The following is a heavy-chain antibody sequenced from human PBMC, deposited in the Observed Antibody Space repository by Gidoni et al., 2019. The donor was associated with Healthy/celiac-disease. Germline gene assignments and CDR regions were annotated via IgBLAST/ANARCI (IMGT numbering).Heavy chain of an antibody. CDR2: ISWNSGSI. V-gene: IGHV3-9*01. CDR1: GFTFDDYA. Sequence: EVQLVESGGGLVQPGRSLRLSCAASGFTFDDYAMHWVRQAPGKGLEWVSGISWNSGSIGYADSVKGRFTISRDNAKNSLYLQMNSLRAEDTALYYCAKAATIAAAGDYWGQGTLVTVSS. D-gene: IGHD6-13*01. J-gene: IGHJ4*02. CDR3: AKAATIAAAGDY.